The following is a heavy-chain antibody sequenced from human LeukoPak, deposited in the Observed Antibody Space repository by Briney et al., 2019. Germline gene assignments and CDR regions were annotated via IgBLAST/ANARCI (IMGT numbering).Heavy chain of an antibody. D-gene: IGHD2-2*01. CDR1: GFTFSDYY. J-gene: IGHJ5*02. Sequence: GGSLRLSCAASGFTFSDYYMSWIRQAPGKGLEWVSYISSGGSTIYYADSVKGRFTISRDNAKNSLYLQMNSLRAEDTAVYYCARGRYCSSTSCFGNWFDPWGQGTPVTVSS. V-gene: IGHV3-11*01. CDR3: ARGRYCSSTSCFGNWFDP. CDR2: ISSGGSTI.